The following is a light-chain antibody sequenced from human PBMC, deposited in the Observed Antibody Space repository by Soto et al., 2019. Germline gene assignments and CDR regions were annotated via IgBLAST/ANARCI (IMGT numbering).Light chain of an antibody. Sequence: IRMTHPPSSLSASFGDRVTITCRASQSISSWLAWYQQKPGKAPNLLIHKASHLESGVPSRFSGSGSGTEFTLTISSLQPGDFATYYCQHYNSYSPERTFGQGTKVDI. CDR1: QSISSW. J-gene: IGKJ1*01. V-gene: IGKV1-5*03. CDR2: KAS. CDR3: QHYNSYSPERT.